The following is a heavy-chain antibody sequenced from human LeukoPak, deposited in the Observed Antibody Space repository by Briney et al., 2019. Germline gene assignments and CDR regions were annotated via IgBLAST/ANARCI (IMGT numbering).Heavy chain of an antibody. CDR2: ISWNSGSI. J-gene: IGHJ3*02. D-gene: IGHD2-2*01. V-gene: IGHV3-9*01. CDR3: AKDIRTYCSSTSCHDAFDI. Sequence: GGSLRLSCAASGLTFDDYAMHWVRQAPAKGLEWVSGISWNSGSIGYADSVKGRFTISRDNAKNSLYLQMNSLRAEDTALYYCAKDIRTYCSSTSCHDAFDIWGQGTMVTVSS. CDR1: GLTFDDYA.